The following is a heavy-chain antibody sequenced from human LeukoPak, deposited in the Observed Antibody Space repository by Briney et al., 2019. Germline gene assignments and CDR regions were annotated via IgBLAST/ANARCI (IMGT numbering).Heavy chain of an antibody. CDR1: GFTFSSYS. V-gene: IGHV3-21*01. CDR3: ARDESSGWLGNFDY. CDR2: ISSSGYI. D-gene: IGHD6-19*01. Sequence: GGSLRLSCAASGFTFSSYSMNWVRQAPGKGLEWVSSISSSGYIYYADSVKGRFTISRDNAKNSLFLQMNSLRAEDTAVFYCARDESSGWLGNFDYWGQGTLVTVSS. J-gene: IGHJ4*02.